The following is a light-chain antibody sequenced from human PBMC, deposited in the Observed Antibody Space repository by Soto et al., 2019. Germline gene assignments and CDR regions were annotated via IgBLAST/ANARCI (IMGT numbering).Light chain of an antibody. CDR3: QQYNNWPIT. Sequence: EIVMTQSPATLSVSPGERVTLSCRASQNVSSNLAWFQQKPGQAPRLLIYNASTRATDIPARFSGSGSGTEFTLTISSLQSEDFAVYICQQYNNWPITFGQGTRLDI. CDR2: NAS. J-gene: IGKJ5*01. CDR1: QNVSSN. V-gene: IGKV3-15*01.